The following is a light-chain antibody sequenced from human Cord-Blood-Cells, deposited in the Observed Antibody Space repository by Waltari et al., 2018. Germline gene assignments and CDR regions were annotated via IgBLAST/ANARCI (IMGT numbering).Light chain of an antibody. CDR2: GGS. J-gene: IGLJ2*01. CDR3: CSYAGSSTLV. Sequence: QSSPTPPASVLGSPGTSTPIPFPGTSTDLGSYNLFPWYQQHPGKAPKPMIYGGSKRPSGVSNRFSGSKSGNTASLTISGLQAEDEADYYCCSYAGSSTLVFGGGTKLTVL. CDR1: STDLGSYNL. V-gene: IGLV2-23*01.